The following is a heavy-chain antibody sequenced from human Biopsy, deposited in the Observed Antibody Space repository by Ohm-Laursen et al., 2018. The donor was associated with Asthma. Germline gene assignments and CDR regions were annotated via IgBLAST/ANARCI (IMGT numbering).Heavy chain of an antibody. Sequence: ASVKVSCKASGYTFINYAIHWVRQAPGQRLEWMGWINAGNGNTRYSEKFQGRVTITRDTSASTAYMDLSSLRSEDTAVYYCARTYFDFLTGQVHDAFAMWGQGTMVTVSS. CDR1: GYTFINYA. J-gene: IGHJ3*02. V-gene: IGHV1-3*01. CDR2: INAGNGNT. D-gene: IGHD3-9*01. CDR3: ARTYFDFLTGQVHDAFAM.